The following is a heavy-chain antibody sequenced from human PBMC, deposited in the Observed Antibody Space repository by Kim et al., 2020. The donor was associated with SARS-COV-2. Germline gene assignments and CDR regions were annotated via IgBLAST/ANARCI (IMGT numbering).Heavy chain of an antibody. Sequence: SETLSLTCAVYGGSFSGYYWSWIRQPPGKGLEWNGEINHSGSTNYNPSLKSRVTISVDTSKNQISLKLSSVTAADTAVYYCARWGGGGYDAGGFDYWGQGTLVTVSS. CDR1: GGSFSGYY. V-gene: IGHV4-34*01. J-gene: IGHJ4*02. CDR3: ARWGGGGYDAGGFDY. D-gene: IGHD5-12*01. CDR2: INHSGST.